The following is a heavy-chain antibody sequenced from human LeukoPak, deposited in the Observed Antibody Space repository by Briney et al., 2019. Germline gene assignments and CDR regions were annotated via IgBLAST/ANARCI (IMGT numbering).Heavy chain of an antibody. CDR1: GYTFTSYD. CDR3: ARVAAAGTYYYYYYMDV. V-gene: IGHV1-8*01. Sequence: ASVKVSCKASGYTFTSYDINWVRQATGQGLEWMGWMNPNSGNTGYAQKFQGRVTMTRNTSISTAYMELRSLRSEDTAVYYCARVAAAGTYYYYYYMDVWGKGTTVTVSS. CDR2: MNPNSGNT. J-gene: IGHJ6*03. D-gene: IGHD6-13*01.